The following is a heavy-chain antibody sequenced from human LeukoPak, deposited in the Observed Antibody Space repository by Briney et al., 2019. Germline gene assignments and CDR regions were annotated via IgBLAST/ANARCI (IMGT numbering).Heavy chain of an antibody. V-gene: IGHV1-24*01. D-gene: IGHD3-10*01. CDR1: GGTFSSYA. CDR2: FDPEDGET. CDR3: ATVISYYGSGGPFDP. Sequence: ASVKVSCKASGGTFSSYAISWVRQAPGQGLEWMGGFDPEDGETIYAQKFQGRVTMTEDTSTDTAYMELSSLRSEDTAVYYCATVISYYGSGGPFDPWGQGTLVTVSS. J-gene: IGHJ5*02.